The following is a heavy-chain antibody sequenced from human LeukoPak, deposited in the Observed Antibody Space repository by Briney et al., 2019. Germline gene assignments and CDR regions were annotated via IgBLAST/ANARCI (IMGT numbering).Heavy chain of an antibody. D-gene: IGHD2-15*01. J-gene: IGHJ3*02. CDR2: IYTSGST. V-gene: IGHV4-61*02. CDR3: ASDRIEVDAFDI. Sequence: SETPSLTCTVSGGSISSGSYFWSWIRQPAGKGLEWIGRIYTSGSTNYNPSLKSRVTISVDTSKNQFSLKLSSVTAADTAVYYCASDRIEVDAFDIWGQGTMVTVSS. CDR1: GGSISSGSYF.